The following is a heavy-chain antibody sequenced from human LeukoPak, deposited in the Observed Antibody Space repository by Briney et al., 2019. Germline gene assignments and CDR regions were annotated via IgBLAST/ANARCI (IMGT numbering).Heavy chain of an antibody. CDR3: APLGVLISGYRAFDI. Sequence: AGGSLRLSCAASGFTFSSYSMNWVRQAPGKGLEWVSSISSSSSYIYYADSVKGRFTISRDNAKNSLYLQMNSLRAEDTAVYYCAPLGVLISGYRAFDIWGQGTMVAVSS. CDR1: GFTFSSYS. V-gene: IGHV3-21*01. J-gene: IGHJ3*02. CDR2: ISSSSSYI. D-gene: IGHD3-3*01.